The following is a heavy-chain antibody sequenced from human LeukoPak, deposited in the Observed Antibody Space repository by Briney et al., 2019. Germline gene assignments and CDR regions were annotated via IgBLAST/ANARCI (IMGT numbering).Heavy chain of an antibody. CDR3: ARHAADGYNPDYFDY. CDR1: GGSFSGYY. J-gene: IGHJ4*02. CDR2: INHSGST. Sequence: SETLSLTCAVYGGSFSGYYWSWIRQPPGKGLEWIGEINHSGSTNYNPSLKSRVTISVDTSKNQFSLKLSSVTAADTAVYYCARHAADGYNPDYFDYWGQGTLVTVSS. D-gene: IGHD5-24*01. V-gene: IGHV4-34*01.